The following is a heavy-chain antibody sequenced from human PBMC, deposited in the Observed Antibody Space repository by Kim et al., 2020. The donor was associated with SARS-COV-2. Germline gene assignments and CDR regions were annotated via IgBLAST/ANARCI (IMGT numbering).Heavy chain of an antibody. V-gene: IGHV3-23*01. J-gene: IGHJ6*02. D-gene: IGHD6-6*01. Sequence: VKGRFTISRDNSKNTLYLQMNSLRAEDTAVYYCAAGPPSSRGHYYYGLDVWGQGTTVTVSS. CDR3: AAGPPSSRGHYYYGLDV.